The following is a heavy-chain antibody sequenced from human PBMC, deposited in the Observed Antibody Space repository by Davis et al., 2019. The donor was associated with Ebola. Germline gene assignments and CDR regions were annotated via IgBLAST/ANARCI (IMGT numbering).Heavy chain of an antibody. CDR1: GGSISSYY. D-gene: IGHD4-23*01. J-gene: IGHJ5*02. V-gene: IGHV4-59*08. CDR3: ARRSTVVTPRVDP. CDR2: IYYSGST. Sequence: SETLSLTCTVSGGSISSYYWSWIRQPPGKGLEWIGYIYYSGSTYYNPSLKSRVTISVDTSKNQFSLKLSSVTAADTAVYYCARRSTVVTPRVDPWGQGTLVTVSS.